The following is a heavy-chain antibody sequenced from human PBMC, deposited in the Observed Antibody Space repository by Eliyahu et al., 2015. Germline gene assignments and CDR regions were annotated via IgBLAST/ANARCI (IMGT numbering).Heavy chain of an antibody. V-gene: IGHV2-5*02. CDR3: AHRLNPGSQNNWNYGDFDF. CDR1: GFSLSTSGVG. CDR2: IYWDDDK. D-gene: IGHD1-7*01. J-gene: IGHJ4*02. Sequence: QITLKESGPTLVNPTQTLTLTCTFSGFSLSTSGVGVGWIRQPPGKALEWLALIYWDDDKRYSPDLKSRLTITKDTSKNQLVLTMTNMDPVDTGTYFCAHRLNPGSQNNWNYGDFDFWGQGTLVAVSS.